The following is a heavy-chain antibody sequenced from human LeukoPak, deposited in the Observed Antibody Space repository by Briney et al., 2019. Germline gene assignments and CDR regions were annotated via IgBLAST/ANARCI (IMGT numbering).Heavy chain of an antibody. CDR2: IRSKANNFAT. CDR1: GFTFSGSA. Sequence: GGSLRLSCAASGFTFSGSAMHWVRQASGKGLEWVGRIRSKANNFATAYAASVEGRFTISRDDSKNTAYLQMNSLKTEDTARYYCTRLTMVRGLIIYFDFWGQGTLVTVS. D-gene: IGHD3-10*01. J-gene: IGHJ4*02. V-gene: IGHV3-73*01. CDR3: TRLTMVRGLIIYFDF.